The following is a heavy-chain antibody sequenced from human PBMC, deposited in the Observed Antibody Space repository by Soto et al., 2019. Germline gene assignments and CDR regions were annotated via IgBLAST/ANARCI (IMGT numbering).Heavy chain of an antibody. V-gene: IGHV5-51*01. CDR1: GNTFTTYW. Sequence: GESLKISCQGSGNTFTTYWIAWVRQRPGKGLEWMGIIYPGDSDTRYSPSFQGQVAISADKSINTAYLQWSSLKASDTALYYCAGATYYDSSGYYYDFDFWGQGTLVTVSS. J-gene: IGHJ4*02. CDR2: IYPGDSDT. D-gene: IGHD3-22*01. CDR3: AGATYYDSSGYYYDFDF.